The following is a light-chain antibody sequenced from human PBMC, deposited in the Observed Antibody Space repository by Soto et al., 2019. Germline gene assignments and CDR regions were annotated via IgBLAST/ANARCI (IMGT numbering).Light chain of an antibody. CDR1: QSISSY. J-gene: IGKJ5*01. CDR3: QQGHSTPIT. Sequence: DIQMTQSPSSLSASIGDRVILTCRASQSISSYLNWYQQKPGKAPKPLIYDASSLQSGVPSRFSGSGSGTDFTLTISSLQPEDFATYYCQQGHSTPITFGQGTRLEIK. CDR2: DAS. V-gene: IGKV1-39*01.